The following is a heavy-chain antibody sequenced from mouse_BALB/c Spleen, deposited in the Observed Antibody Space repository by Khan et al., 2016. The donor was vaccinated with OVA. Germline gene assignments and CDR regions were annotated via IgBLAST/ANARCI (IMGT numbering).Heavy chain of an antibody. Sequence: QVRLQQSGPELKKPGATVKISCKASEYTFTNFGINWVKQAPGKGLKWMGWIIPYPGEPTYDDDFKGRFAFSLETSPNTPYMHIINLKNEDTATDCCGRPPDISYVLVYWGQGTSVTVSS. J-gene: IGHJ4*01. CDR3: GRPPDISYVLVY. CDR1: EYTFTNFG. V-gene: IGHV9-3-1*01. CDR2: IIPYPGEP.